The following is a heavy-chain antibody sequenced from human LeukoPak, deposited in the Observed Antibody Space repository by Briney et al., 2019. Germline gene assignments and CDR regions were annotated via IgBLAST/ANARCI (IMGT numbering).Heavy chain of an antibody. D-gene: IGHD3-22*01. Sequence: GGSLRLSCAASGFTFSDYYMSWIRQAPGKGLEWVSYISSSGSIIYYADSVKGRFTISRDNAKNSLYLQMNSLRAEDTAVYYCARVDLTPYYYDSSGYYSGDAFDIWGQGTMVTVSS. CDR1: GFTFSDYY. CDR3: ARVDLTPYYYDSSGYYSGDAFDI. V-gene: IGHV3-11*04. J-gene: IGHJ3*02. CDR2: ISSSGSII.